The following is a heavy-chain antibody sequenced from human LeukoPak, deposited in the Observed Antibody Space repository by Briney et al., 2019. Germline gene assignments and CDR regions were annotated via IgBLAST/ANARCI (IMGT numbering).Heavy chain of an antibody. D-gene: IGHD3-22*01. CDR2: MNPNSGNT. J-gene: IGHJ4*02. Sequence: ASVKVSCKASGYTFTSYDINWVRQATGQGLEWMGWMNPNSGNTGYAQKFQGRVTITRNTSISTAYMELSSLRSEDTAVYYCARPRGCYDSFDYWGQGTLVTVSS. CDR1: GYTFTSYD. V-gene: IGHV1-8*03. CDR3: ARPRGCYDSFDY.